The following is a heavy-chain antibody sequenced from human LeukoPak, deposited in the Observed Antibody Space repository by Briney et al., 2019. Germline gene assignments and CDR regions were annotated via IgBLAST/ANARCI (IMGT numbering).Heavy chain of an antibody. Sequence: GGSLRLSCAASEFDFSSHAMTWVRQAPGKGLEWVSAISISGSKTYYADSVKGRFTISRDNSKNTLYLQMSSLRTEDTAVYFCVKDRGRQVGRSFYHYGMDVWGQGATVTVSS. D-gene: IGHD6-6*01. CDR3: VKDRGRQVGRSFYHYGMDV. CDR2: ISISGSKT. J-gene: IGHJ6*02. CDR1: EFDFSSHA. V-gene: IGHV3-23*01.